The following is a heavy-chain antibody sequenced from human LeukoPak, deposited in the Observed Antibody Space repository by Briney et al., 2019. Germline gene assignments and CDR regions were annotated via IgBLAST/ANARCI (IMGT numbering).Heavy chain of an antibody. Sequence: GGSLRLSCAASTFTFSTYWMNWVRQVPGKGLVWLSRISNDGRSTSYADSVKGRFTISRDNAKNTLYLQMNSLRAEVTAVYYCAREDSTTVTFYFDYWGLGTMVAVSS. J-gene: IGHJ4*02. V-gene: IGHV3-74*01. CDR1: TFTFSTYW. CDR2: ISNDGRST. D-gene: IGHD4-11*01. CDR3: AREDSTTVTFYFDY.